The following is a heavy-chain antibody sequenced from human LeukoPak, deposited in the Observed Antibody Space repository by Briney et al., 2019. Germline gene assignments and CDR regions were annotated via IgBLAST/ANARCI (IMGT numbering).Heavy chain of an antibody. CDR2: IRSKVYGGTT. CDR3: ARDRRYCSSISCSGGWFDP. CDR1: GFTFSDYA. J-gene: IGHJ5*02. D-gene: IGHD2-2*01. V-gene: IGHV3-49*04. Sequence: PGRSLRLSCTAPGFTFSDYATSWVRQAPGKGLEWVGFIRSKVYGGTTEYAASVKGRFTISRDDSKSIAYLQMHSLKTEDTAVYYCARDRRYCSSISCSGGWFDPWGQGTLVTVSS.